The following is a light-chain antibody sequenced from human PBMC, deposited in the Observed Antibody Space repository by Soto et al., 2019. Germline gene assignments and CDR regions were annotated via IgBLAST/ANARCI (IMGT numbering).Light chain of an antibody. J-gene: IGLJ2*01. CDR3: ASWDSSLYGVV. Sequence: QSVLTQPPSVSAAPGQKVTISCSGSSSNIGKNFVSWYQQFPGTAPKVLIYENNRRLSEIPDRFSGSKSGTSVTLGITGLQTGDEAFYYCASWDSSLYGVVFGGGTKLTVL. CDR1: SSNIGKNF. V-gene: IGLV1-51*02. CDR2: ENN.